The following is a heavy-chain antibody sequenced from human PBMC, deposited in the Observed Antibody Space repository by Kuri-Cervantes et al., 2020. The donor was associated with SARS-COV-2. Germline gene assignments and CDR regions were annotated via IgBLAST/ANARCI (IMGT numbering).Heavy chain of an antibody. CDR2: IYPGDSDT. CDR1: GYSFISYW. V-gene: IGHV5-51*01. J-gene: IGHJ6*03. CDR3: ARGTGTWGYYMDV. D-gene: IGHD1-1*01. Sequence: GESLKISCQPSGYSFISYWIGWVRQMPGKGLEWMGIIYPGDSDTRYSPSFQGQVTISADKSISTAYLQWSSLKASDTAMYYCARGTGTWGYYMDVWGKGTTVTVSS.